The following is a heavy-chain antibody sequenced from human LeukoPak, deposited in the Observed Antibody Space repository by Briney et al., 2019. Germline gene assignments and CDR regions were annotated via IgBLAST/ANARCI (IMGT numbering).Heavy chain of an antibody. D-gene: IGHD5-18*01. V-gene: IGHV1-69*13. CDR2: IIPIFGTA. J-gene: IGHJ4*02. CDR1: GGTFSSYA. Sequence: SVKVSCKASGGTFSSYAISWVRQAPGQGLEWMGGIIPIFGTANYAQKFQGRVTITADESTSTAYMELSSLRSEDTAVYYCARGSSGGSSYGSSILPSWGQGTLATVSP. CDR3: ARGSSGGSSYGSSILPS.